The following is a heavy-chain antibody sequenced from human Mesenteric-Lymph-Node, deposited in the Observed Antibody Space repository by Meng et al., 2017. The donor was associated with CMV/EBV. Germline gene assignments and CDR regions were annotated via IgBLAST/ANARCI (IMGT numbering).Heavy chain of an antibody. J-gene: IGHJ5*02. CDR1: TFTSYD. CDR3: ARTIVVVPAATYNWFDP. D-gene: IGHD2-2*01. V-gene: IGHV1-8*01. Sequence: TFTSYDSNWVRQATGQGLEWMGWMNPNSGNTGYAQKFQGRVTMTRNTSISTAYMELSSLRSEDTAVYYCARTIVVVPAATYNWFDPWGQGTLVTVSS. CDR2: MNPNSGNT.